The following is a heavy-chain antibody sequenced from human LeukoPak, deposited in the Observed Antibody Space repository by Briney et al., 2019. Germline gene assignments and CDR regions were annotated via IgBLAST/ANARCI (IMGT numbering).Heavy chain of an antibody. CDR2: ISSSSSTI. CDR1: GFTFSSYS. V-gene: IGHV3-48*01. CDR3: ARDLNDFWSGYSYDY. J-gene: IGHJ4*02. Sequence: TGGSLRLSCAASGFTFSSYSMNWVRQAPGKGLEGVSYISSSSSTIYSADSVKGRFTISRDNAKNSLYLQMNSLRAEDTAVYYCARDLNDFWSGYSYDYWGQGTLVTVSS. D-gene: IGHD3-3*01.